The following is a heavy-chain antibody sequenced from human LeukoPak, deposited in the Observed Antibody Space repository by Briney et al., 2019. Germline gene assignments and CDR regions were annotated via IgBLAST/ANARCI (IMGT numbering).Heavy chain of an antibody. Sequence: SETLSLTCTVSGDSISRSTLYWGWLRQPPGKGLEWIGSIYYGGSTYYNPSLQSRITISVDASKNQFSLKLSSVTAADTAVYYCARRRGRFLTHCGTECYSGYDYWGQGALVAVAS. CDR1: GDSISRSTLY. CDR3: ARRRGRFLTHCGTECYSGYDY. D-gene: IGHD2-21*01. CDR2: IYYGGST. J-gene: IGHJ4*02. V-gene: IGHV4-39*07.